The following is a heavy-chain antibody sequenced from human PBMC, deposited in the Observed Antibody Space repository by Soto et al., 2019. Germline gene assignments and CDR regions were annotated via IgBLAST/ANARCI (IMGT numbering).Heavy chain of an antibody. J-gene: IGHJ4*02. D-gene: IGHD3-3*01. CDR3: AKTKSPTIFGVVIIPVGYYFDY. CDR1: GFTFSSYA. CDR2: ISGSGGST. Sequence: EVQLLESGGGLVQPGGSLRLSCAASGFTFSSYAMSWVRQAPGKGLEWVSAISGSGGSTYYADSVKGRFTISRDNSKNTLYLQMNSLRAEDTAVYYFAKTKSPTIFGVVIIPVGYYFDYWGQGTLVTVSS. V-gene: IGHV3-23*01.